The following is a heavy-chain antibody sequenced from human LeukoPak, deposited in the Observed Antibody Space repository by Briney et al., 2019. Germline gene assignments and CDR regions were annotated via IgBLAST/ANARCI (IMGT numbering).Heavy chain of an antibody. J-gene: IGHJ4*02. D-gene: IGHD3-22*01. V-gene: IGHV4-59*01. CDR2: IYYSGST. CDR1: GGSISSYY. CDR3: ARVSSMITGYPFDY. Sequence: SETLSLTCTVSGGSISSYYWSWIRQPPGNGLEWIGYIYYSGSTNYNPSLKSRVTVSVDTSKNQFSLKLSSVTAADTAVYYCARVSSMITGYPFDYWGQGTLVTVSS.